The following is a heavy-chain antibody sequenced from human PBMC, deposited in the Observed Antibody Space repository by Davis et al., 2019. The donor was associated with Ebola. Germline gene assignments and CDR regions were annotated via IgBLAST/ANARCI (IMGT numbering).Heavy chain of an antibody. V-gene: IGHV3-23*01. D-gene: IGHD6-19*01. CDR2: ISGSGGST. CDR3: ARGSGWYTEYYFDY. Sequence: PGGSLRLSCAASGFTFSNYAMSWVRQAPGKGLEWVSTISGSGGSTYYADSMKGRFTISRDNSKNTLYLQMNSLRGEDTAVYYCARGSGWYTEYYFDYWGQGALVTVSS. J-gene: IGHJ4*02. CDR1: GFTFSNYA.